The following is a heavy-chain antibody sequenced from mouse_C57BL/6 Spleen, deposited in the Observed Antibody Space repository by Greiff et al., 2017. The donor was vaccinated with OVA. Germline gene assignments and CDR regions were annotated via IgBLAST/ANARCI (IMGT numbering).Heavy chain of an antibody. D-gene: IGHD1-1*01. CDR1: GFSLTSYG. J-gene: IGHJ4*01. CDR2: IWSGGST. CDR3: AREDYYGSSYAMDY. Sequence: VQRVESGPGLVQPSQSLSITCTVSGFSLTSYGVHWVRQSPGKGLEWLGVIWSGGSTDYNAAFISRLSISKDNSKSQVFFKMNSLQADDTAIYYCAREDYYGSSYAMDYWGQGTSVTVSS. V-gene: IGHV2-2*01.